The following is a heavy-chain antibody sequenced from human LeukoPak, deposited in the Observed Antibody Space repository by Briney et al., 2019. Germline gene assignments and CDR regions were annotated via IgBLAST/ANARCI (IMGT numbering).Heavy chain of an antibody. CDR3: ARLPTEEVYDFWSGRVFDP. Sequence: PSETLSLTCAVSGYSISSGYYWGWIRQPPGKGLEWIGSIYHSGSTYYNPSLKSRVTISVDTSKNQFSLKLSSVTAADTAVYYCARLPTEEVYDFWSGRVFDPWGQGTPVTVSS. CDR1: GYSISSGYY. J-gene: IGHJ5*02. D-gene: IGHD3-3*01. V-gene: IGHV4-38-2*01. CDR2: IYHSGST.